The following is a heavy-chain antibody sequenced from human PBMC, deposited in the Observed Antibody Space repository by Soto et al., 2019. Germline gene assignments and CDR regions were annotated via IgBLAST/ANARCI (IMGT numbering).Heavy chain of an antibody. CDR3: ARDDDSSGIDY. Sequence: QVQLQESGPGLVKPSQTLSLTCTVSGGSISSGGYYWSWIRQHPGEGLEWIGYIYYSGSTSYNPSLESRVTISIDTSKNQFSRRLSSVTAADTAVYSCARDDDSSGIDYWGQGTLVTVSS. CDR2: IYYSGST. V-gene: IGHV4-31*03. D-gene: IGHD3-22*01. J-gene: IGHJ4*02. CDR1: GGSISSGGYY.